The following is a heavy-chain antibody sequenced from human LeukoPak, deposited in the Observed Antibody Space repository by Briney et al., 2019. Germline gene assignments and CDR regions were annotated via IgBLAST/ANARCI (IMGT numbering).Heavy chain of an antibody. J-gene: IGHJ5*02. V-gene: IGHV3-74*01. Sequence: PGGSLRLSCAASGFTFSSYWMHWVRQAPWKELAWVSRIDHDGSSTRYADSVKGRFTISRNNAKNTLYLQMNSLRAEDTAVYYCAREVSGDPWYNWFDPWGQGTLVTVSS. D-gene: IGHD4-17*01. CDR2: IDHDGSST. CDR1: GFTFSSYW. CDR3: AREVSGDPWYNWFDP.